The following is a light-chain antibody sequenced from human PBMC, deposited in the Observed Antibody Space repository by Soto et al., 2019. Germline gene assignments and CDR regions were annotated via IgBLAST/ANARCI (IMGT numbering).Light chain of an antibody. V-gene: IGLV2-14*01. CDR3: CSYSTSNTNHYV. CDR1: SSDIGGYNY. J-gene: IGLJ1*01. CDR2: EVN. Sequence: QSVLTQPAAVSGSPGQSITVSCTGTSSDIGGYNYVSWYQHHPGKAPQLIIYEVNLRPSGVSDRFSASKSGDTASLTISGLQAGEEADYSCCSYSTSNTNHYVLGTATQVT.